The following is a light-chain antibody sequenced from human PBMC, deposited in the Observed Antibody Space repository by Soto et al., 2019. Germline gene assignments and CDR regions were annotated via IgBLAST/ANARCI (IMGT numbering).Light chain of an antibody. V-gene: IGLV1-51*01. CDR3: GTWDSSLSVVV. CDR2: DNN. Sequence: QSVLTQPPSVSAAPGQKVTISCSGGSSNIGSNSVSWYQQLPGTAPKLLIYDNNKRPSGIPDRFSGSKSGTSATLGITGLQTGDEADYYCGTWDSSLSVVVIGGGTKLTVL. CDR1: SSNIGSNS. J-gene: IGLJ2*01.